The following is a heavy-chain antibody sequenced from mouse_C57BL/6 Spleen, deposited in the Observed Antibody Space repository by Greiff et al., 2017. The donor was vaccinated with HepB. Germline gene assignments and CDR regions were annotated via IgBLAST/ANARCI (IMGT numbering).Heavy chain of an antibody. D-gene: IGHD2-4*01. V-gene: IGHV3-6*01. J-gene: IGHJ4*01. CDR2: ISYDGSN. CDR3: ARGDLPMDY. Sequence: EVQLQESGPGLVKPSQSLSLTCSVTGYSITSGYYWNWIRQFPGNKLEWMGYISYDGSNNYNPSLKNRISITRDTSKNQFFLKLNSVTTEETATYYCARGDLPMDYWGQGTSVTVSS. CDR1: GYSITSGYY.